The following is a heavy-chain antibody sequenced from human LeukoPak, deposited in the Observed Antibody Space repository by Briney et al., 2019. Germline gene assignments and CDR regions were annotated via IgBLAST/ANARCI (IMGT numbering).Heavy chain of an antibody. CDR1: GLTFSNYY. V-gene: IGHV3-7*01. CDR2: IKQDGSEE. J-gene: IGHJ4*02. Sequence: PGGSLRLSCAASGLTFSNYYVTWVRQAPGKGLEWVARIKQDGSEESYVDSAKGRFTISRDDAQNSVYLQMTSLRAEDTAVYCATYSPTPRRRLDYWGQGTLVTVSS. D-gene: IGHD2-21*01. CDR3: ATYSPTPRRRLDY.